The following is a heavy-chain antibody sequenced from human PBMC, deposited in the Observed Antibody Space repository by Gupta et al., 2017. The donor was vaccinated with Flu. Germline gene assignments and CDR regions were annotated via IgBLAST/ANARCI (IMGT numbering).Heavy chain of an antibody. Sequence: QVQMVQSEAEVRESGASVKVSCKASGYSFSDYGISWLRQAPGQGLEWVGWISTYNGGTNYAQKLQDRVTLSTDTATNLAYMELRGLRSDDTAVYYCARAKYDFSDYYHPMDVWGQGTTVTVSS. J-gene: IGHJ6*02. V-gene: IGHV1-18*01. CDR1: GYSFSDYG. CDR3: ARAKYDFSDYYHPMDV. CDR2: ISTYNGGT. D-gene: IGHD3-3*01.